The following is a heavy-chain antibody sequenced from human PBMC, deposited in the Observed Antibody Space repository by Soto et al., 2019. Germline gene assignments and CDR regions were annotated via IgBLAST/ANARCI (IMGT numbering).Heavy chain of an antibody. CDR2: ISGSGAGT. J-gene: IGHJ4*02. Sequence: GGSLRLSCAASGFTLSSYAMSWVRQAPGKGLEWVSVISGSGAGTHYADSVKGRFTISRDNSKNTLYLQMNSLRAEDTSLYYCAKMGCSSTSCPRAFDYWGQGTLVTAPQ. V-gene: IGHV3-23*01. D-gene: IGHD2-2*01. CDR1: GFTLSSYA. CDR3: AKMGCSSTSCPRAFDY.